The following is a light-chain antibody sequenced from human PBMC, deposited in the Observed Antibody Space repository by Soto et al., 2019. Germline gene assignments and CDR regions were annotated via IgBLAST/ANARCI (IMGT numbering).Light chain of an antibody. J-gene: IGLJ1*01. CDR3: SSYTSSISYV. CDR2: DVS. Sequence: QSVLTQPASVSGSPGQSITISCTGTSSDVGGYNYVSWYQSHPGEAPKLIIYDVSNRPSEVSDRFSGSKSGNTASMTISGLQAEDEADSYCSSYTSSISYVFGTGTKVTVL. V-gene: IGLV2-14*03. CDR1: SSDVGGYNY.